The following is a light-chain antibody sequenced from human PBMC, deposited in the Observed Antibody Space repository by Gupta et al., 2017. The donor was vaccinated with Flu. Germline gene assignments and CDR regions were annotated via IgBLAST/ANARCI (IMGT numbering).Light chain of an antibody. J-gene: IGLJ2*01. CDR3: QSFDSALNVRV. CDR1: SSNIGAGAD. CDR2: HDN. V-gene: IGLV1-40*01. Sequence: QSVLTPPPPVSGAPGQRITISCTGGSSNIGAGADGFWYQQSPGTAPKLLIYHDNNRPSGVPDRISASMSGTSASLAITGLQAADEGDYYCQSFDSALNVRVFGGGTKVTVL.